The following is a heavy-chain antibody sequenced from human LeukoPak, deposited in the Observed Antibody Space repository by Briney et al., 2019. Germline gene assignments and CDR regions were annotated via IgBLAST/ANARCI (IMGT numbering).Heavy chain of an antibody. CDR3: AKGGQWLVPEY. J-gene: IGHJ4*02. CDR2: IYSGGST. CDR1: GFTVSNNY. V-gene: IGHV3-53*01. D-gene: IGHD6-19*01. Sequence: GGSLRLSCAASGFTVSNNYMNWVRQAPGKGLEWVSVIYSGGSTYYADSVKGRFTISRDNSKNTLYLQMNSLRAEDTAVYYCAKGGQWLVPEYWGQGTLVTVSS.